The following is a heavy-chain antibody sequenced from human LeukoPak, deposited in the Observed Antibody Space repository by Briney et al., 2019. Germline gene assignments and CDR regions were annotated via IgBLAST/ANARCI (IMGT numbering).Heavy chain of an antibody. CDR3: ARGGPSFDY. V-gene: IGHV3-21*01. J-gene: IGHJ4*02. D-gene: IGHD6-25*01. CDR1: GFTFSTYS. Sequence: GGSLRLSCAASGFTFSTYSMNWVRQAPGKGLEWVSSISSSSSYIYYADSVKGRFPISRDNAKNSLYLQMNSLRAEDTAVYYCARGGPSFDYWGQGTLVTVPS. CDR2: ISSSSSYI.